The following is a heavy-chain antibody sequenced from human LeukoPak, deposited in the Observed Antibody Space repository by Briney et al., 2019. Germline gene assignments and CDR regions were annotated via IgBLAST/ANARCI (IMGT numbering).Heavy chain of an antibody. D-gene: IGHD3-22*01. CDR1: GGSISSYY. V-gene: IGHV4-4*07. Sequence: SETLSLTCTVSGGSISSYYWSWIRQPAGKGLEWIGRIYTSGSTNYNPSLKSRVTMSVDTSKNQFSLKLSSVTAADTAVYYCARDYYDSSGYYPFDYWGQGTLITVSS. CDR3: ARDYYDSSGYYPFDY. CDR2: IYTSGST. J-gene: IGHJ4*02.